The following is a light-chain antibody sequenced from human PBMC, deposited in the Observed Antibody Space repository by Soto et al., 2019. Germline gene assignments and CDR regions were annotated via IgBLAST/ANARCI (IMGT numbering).Light chain of an antibody. Sequence: QSVLTQPPSASGTPGQRVTISCSGSNSNIGSNTVNWYQQLPGTAPKLLIYSNNQRPSGVPDRFSGSKSGTSASLAISGLQSEDEGDYYCAAWDDNLNGPHWVFGGGTKVTVL. CDR3: AAWDDNLNGPHWV. J-gene: IGLJ3*02. CDR2: SNN. CDR1: NSNIGSNT. V-gene: IGLV1-44*01.